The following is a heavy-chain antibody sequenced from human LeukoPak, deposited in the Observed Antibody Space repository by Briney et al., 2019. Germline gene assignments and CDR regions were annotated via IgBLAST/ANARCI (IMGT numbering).Heavy chain of an antibody. V-gene: IGHV3-53*01. D-gene: IGHD6-13*01. CDR2: IYSGGST. J-gene: IGHJ4*02. CDR3: ARTAHKYSSSWYDY. CDR1: GFTVSSNY. Sequence: PGGSLRLSCAASGFTVSSNYMSWVRQAPGKGLEWVSVIYSGGSTYYADSVKGRFTISRDNSKNTLYLQMNSLRAEDTAVYYWARTAHKYSSSWYDYWGQGTLVTVSS.